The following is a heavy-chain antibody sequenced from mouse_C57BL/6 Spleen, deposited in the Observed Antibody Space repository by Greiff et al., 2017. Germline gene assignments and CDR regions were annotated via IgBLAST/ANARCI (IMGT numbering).Heavy chain of an antibody. CDR2: INPNNGGT. Sequence: VQLQQSGPELVKPGASVKIPCKASGYTFTDYNMDWVKQSHGKSLEWIGDINPNNGGTIYNQKFKGKATLTVEKSSSTAYMELRSLTAEDTAVYYCARPIYYDYDAGGYAMDYWGQGTSVTVSS. V-gene: IGHV1-18*01. CDR3: ARPIYYDYDAGGYAMDY. D-gene: IGHD2-4*01. J-gene: IGHJ4*01. CDR1: GYTFTDYN.